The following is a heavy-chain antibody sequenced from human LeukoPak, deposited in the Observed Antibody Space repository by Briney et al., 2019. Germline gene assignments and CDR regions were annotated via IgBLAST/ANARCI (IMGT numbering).Heavy chain of an antibody. CDR1: GGSISSGSYY. Sequence: SETLSLTCTVSGGSISSGSYYWSWIRQPAGKGLEWIGRIYTSGSTNYNPSLKSRVTISVDTSKNQFSLKLSSVTAADTAVYYCAREHRGNSECSWGQGTLVTVSS. D-gene: IGHD4-23*01. J-gene: IGHJ4*02. CDR3: AREHRGNSECS. V-gene: IGHV4-61*02. CDR2: IYTSGST.